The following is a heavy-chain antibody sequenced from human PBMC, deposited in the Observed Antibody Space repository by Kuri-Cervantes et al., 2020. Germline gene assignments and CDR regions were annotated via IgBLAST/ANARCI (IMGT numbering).Heavy chain of an antibody. CDR1: GFTFSSYG. J-gene: IGHJ4*02. D-gene: IGHD3-10*01. Sequence: GESLKISCAASGFTFSSYGMHWVRQAPGKGLEWVAVISYDGSNKYYADSVKGRFTIPRDNSKNTLYLQMNSLRAEDTAVYYCAKGRGSGGGQGTLVTVSS. CDR3: AKGRGSG. CDR2: ISYDGSNK. V-gene: IGHV3-30*18.